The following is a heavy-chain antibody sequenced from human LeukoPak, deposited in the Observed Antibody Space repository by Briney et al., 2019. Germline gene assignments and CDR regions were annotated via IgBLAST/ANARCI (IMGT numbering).Heavy chain of an antibody. CDR3: TTDTTVTAGFDY. D-gene: IGHD4-17*01. Sequence: GGSLRLSCAASGFTFSNAWMSWVRQAPGKGLEWVGRIKSKTDGGTTDYAAPVKGRFTISRDDSKNTLYLQMNSLKTEDTAVYYCTTDTTVTAGFDYWGQGTLVTVSS. CDR2: IKSKTDGGTT. V-gene: IGHV3-15*01. J-gene: IGHJ4*02. CDR1: GFTFSNAW.